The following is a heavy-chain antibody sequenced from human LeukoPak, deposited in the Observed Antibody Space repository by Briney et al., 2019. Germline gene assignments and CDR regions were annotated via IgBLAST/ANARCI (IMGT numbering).Heavy chain of an antibody. J-gene: IGHJ4*02. Sequence: PGGSLRLSCAASGFTFSSYWMHWVRQAPGKGLVWVSRINSDGSSTSYADSVKGRFTISRDNAKNTLYLQMNSLRAEDTAAYYCARGLYTAMVNFDYWGQGTLVTVSS. V-gene: IGHV3-74*01. D-gene: IGHD5-18*01. CDR3: ARGLYTAMVNFDY. CDR1: GFTFSSYW. CDR2: INSDGSST.